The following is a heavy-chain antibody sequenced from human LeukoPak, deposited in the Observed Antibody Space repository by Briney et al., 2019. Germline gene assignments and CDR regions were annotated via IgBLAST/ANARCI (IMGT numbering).Heavy chain of an antibody. J-gene: IGHJ5*02. CDR2: IYYSGIT. D-gene: IGHD2-15*01. Sequence: SETLSLTCTVSGDSINSRSYYWGWIRQPPGKGLEWIGSIYYSGITYYNPSLKSRVTISVDTSENQFSLRLISVTAADTAVYYCARGTVVAAISWFDPWGQGTLVTVSS. CDR3: ARGTVVAAISWFDP. V-gene: IGHV4-39*01. CDR1: GDSINSRSYY.